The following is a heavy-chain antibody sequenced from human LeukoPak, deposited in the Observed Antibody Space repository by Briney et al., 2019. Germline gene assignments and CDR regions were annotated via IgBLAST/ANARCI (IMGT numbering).Heavy chain of an antibody. V-gene: IGHV4-38-2*01. J-gene: IGHJ5*02. CDR1: GYSISSGYY. CDR3: ARHMGGGFFGVTKGGNWFDP. D-gene: IGHD3-3*01. CDR2: IYHSGST. Sequence: NPSETLSLTCAVSGYSISSGYYWGWIRQPPGKGLEWIGSIYHSGSTYYNPSLKSRVTISVDTSKNQFSLKLSSVTAADTAVYYCARHMGGGFFGVTKGGNWFDPWGQGTLVTVSS.